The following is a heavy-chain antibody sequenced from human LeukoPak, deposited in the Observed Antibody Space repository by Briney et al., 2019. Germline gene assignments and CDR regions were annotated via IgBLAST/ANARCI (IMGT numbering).Heavy chain of an antibody. J-gene: IGHJ5*02. CDR2: IIPIFGTA. Sequence: SVKVSCKASGGTFSSYAISWVRQAPGQGLEWMGGIIPIFGTANYAQKFQGRVTITADESTSTAYMGLSSLRSEDTAVYYCARRVYNWFDPWGQGTLVTVSS. V-gene: IGHV1-69*13. CDR3: ARRVYNWFDP. CDR1: GGTFSSYA.